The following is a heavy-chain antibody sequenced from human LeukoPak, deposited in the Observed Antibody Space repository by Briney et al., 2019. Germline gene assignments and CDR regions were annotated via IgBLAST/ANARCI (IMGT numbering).Heavy chain of an antibody. CDR2: ITFSSSHI. V-gene: IGHV3-21*01. J-gene: IGHJ4*02. CDR1: GFTFSGYV. Sequence: GGSLRLSCAASGFTFSGYVMTWVRQAPGKGLECVSSITFSSSHIYYADSVKGRFTISRDNSKNTLYLQMNSLRAEDTAVYYCAREPHDSRLVYYFDYWGQGTLVTVSS. CDR3: AREPHDSRLVYYFDY. D-gene: IGHD2-8*01.